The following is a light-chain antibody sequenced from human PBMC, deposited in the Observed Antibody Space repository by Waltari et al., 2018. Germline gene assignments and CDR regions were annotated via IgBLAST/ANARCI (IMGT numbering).Light chain of an antibody. J-gene: IGLJ3*02. Sequence: QAVLTQPSSLSASPGASASLTCTLRRGLNVGTYRIYWYQQKPGNRTQDLLRYKSDSDKQQGSGFPRRFSASTDAAANAEILLISGLQAEDEADYCCMFWHTSAWVFGGGTKLTVL. CDR3: MFWHTSAWV. CDR2: YKSDSDK. V-gene: IGLV5-45*03. CDR1: RGLNVGTYR.